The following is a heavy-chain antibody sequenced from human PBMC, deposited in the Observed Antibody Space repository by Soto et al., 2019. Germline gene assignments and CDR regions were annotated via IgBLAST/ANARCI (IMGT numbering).Heavy chain of an antibody. CDR1: GGIFSTYA. J-gene: IGHJ4*02. CDR2: IIPLFGTP. CDR3: ARDRDDYGSGNYYNRIDF. Sequence: QVQLVQSGAEVKKPGSSVKVSCKASGGIFSTYAISWLRQAPGQGLEWMGGIIPLFGTPNYAQRFQGRVTITADEPTSTASMELSRLRSEDTAVYYCARDRDDYGSGNYYNRIDFWGQGTLVTVSS. D-gene: IGHD3-10*01. V-gene: IGHV1-69*01.